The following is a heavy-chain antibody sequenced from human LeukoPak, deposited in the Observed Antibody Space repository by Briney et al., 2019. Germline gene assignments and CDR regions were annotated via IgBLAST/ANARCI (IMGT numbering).Heavy chain of an antibody. Sequence: ASVKVSCKASGYTFTGYYMHWVRQAPGQGLEWMGWINPNSGGTNYAQKFQGRVTMTRDTSISTAHMELSRLRSDDTAVYYCARDQFYDFWSGYSNWFDPWGQGTLVTVSS. CDR2: INPNSGGT. CDR1: GYTFTGYY. D-gene: IGHD3-3*01. V-gene: IGHV1-2*02. J-gene: IGHJ5*02. CDR3: ARDQFYDFWSGYSNWFDP.